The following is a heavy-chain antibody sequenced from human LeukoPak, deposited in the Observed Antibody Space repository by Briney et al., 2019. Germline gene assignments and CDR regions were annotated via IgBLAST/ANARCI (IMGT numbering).Heavy chain of an antibody. V-gene: IGHV3-23*01. CDR3: SKGNIAASATSLHFDY. Sequence: GGSLRLSCAASGFTFSNYAMSWVRQAPGEGLEWGSGVSGSGDTTYYADSVKGRFTISRDNSKNTLYLQMSSLRAEDTALYYCSKGNIAASATSLHFDYWGQGTLVTVSS. CDR2: VSGSGDTT. J-gene: IGHJ4*02. CDR1: GFTFSNYA. D-gene: IGHD6-6*01.